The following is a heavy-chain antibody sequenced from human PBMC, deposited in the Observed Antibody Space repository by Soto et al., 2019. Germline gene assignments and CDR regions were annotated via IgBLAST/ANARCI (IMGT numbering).Heavy chain of an antibody. V-gene: IGHV3-30-3*01. CDR1: GFTFSSYA. CDR3: ASDPRPATAIEAWFDS. D-gene: IGHD2-2*02. Sequence: QVQLVESGGGVVQPGRSLRLSCAASGFTFSSYAMHRVRQAPGKGLEWVAVISYDGSNKYYADSVKGRFTISRDNSKNSLYLQMNSLRAEDTAVYYCASDPRPATAIEAWFDSWGQGTLVTVSS. J-gene: IGHJ5*01. CDR2: ISYDGSNK.